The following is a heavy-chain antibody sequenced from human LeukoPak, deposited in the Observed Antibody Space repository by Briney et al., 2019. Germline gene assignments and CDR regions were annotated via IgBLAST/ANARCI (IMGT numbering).Heavy chain of an antibody. V-gene: IGHV3-30*18. J-gene: IGHJ4*02. CDR2: ISYDGSNK. D-gene: IGHD5-24*01. CDR3: AKDETRLGRDGYNHLDY. CDR1: GFTFSSNA. Sequence: PGGSLRLSCAASGFTFSSNAIHWVRQAPGKGLEWVALISYDGSNKYYADSVKGRFTISRDNSKNTLYLQMNSLRAEDTAVYYCAKDETRLGRDGYNHLDYWGQGTLVTVSS.